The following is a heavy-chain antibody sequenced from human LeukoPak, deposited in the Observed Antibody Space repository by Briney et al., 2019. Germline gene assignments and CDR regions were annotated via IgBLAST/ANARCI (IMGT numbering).Heavy chain of an antibody. J-gene: IGHJ4*02. D-gene: IGHD3-9*01. Sequence: GGSLRLSCAASGFTFSSYWMSWVRQAPGKGLEWVANIKQDGSEKYYVDSVKGRFTISRDNAKNSQYLQMNSLKTEDTAVYYCTTDRDDWLQTLDYWGQGTLVTVSS. V-gene: IGHV3-7*03. CDR1: GFTFSSYW. CDR2: IKQDGSEK. CDR3: TTDRDDWLQTLDY.